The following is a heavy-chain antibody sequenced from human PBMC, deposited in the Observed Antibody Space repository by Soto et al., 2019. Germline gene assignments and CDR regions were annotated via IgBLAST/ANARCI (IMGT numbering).Heavy chain of an antibody. V-gene: IGHV3-53*01. CDR2: IYSGGST. Sequence: PGGSLRLSCAVSGFTVSNNYMSWVRQAPGKGLEGVSVIYSGGSTYYADSVKGRFTISRDNSKNTLYLQMNSLRAEDTAVYYCARDQSSGWYGGYFDYWGQGTLVTVSS. J-gene: IGHJ4*02. CDR3: ARDQSSGWYGGYFDY. D-gene: IGHD6-19*01. CDR1: GFTVSNNY.